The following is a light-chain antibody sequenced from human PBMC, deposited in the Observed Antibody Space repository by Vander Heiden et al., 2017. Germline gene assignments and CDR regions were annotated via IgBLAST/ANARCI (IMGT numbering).Light chain of an antibody. J-gene: IGKJ2*01. Sequence: DIQVTQSPSFLSASVGDTVTITCRASQGINSYLTWYQQQPGKAPKLLIYAASTLQSGVPSRFSGSGSGTEFTFTISSLQPEDFATYFCQQVNTYPYTFGQGTKLE. CDR2: AAS. V-gene: IGKV1-9*01. CDR3: QQVNTYPYT. CDR1: QGINSY.